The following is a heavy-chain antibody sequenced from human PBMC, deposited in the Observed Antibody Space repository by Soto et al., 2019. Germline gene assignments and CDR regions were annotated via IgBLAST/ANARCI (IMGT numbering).Heavy chain of an antibody. CDR3: AKARCSGNSCYVPDY. V-gene: IGHV3-21*04. CDR2: ISSSSSNI. Sequence: PGGSLRLSCAASGFTFSSYSMNWVRQAPGKGLEWVSSISSSSSNISYADSVKGRFTISRDNPRNTLSLQMNSLRAEDTATYYCAKARCSGNSCYVPDYWGHGSLVTVSS. D-gene: IGHD3-22*01. CDR1: GFTFSSYS. J-gene: IGHJ4*01.